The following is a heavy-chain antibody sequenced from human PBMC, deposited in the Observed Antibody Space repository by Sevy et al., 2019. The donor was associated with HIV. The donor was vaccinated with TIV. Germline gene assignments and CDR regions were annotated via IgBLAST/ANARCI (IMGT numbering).Heavy chain of an antibody. J-gene: IGHJ4*02. CDR3: AREGCTRPHDY. V-gene: IGHV3-23*01. CDR1: GFAFYDYS. CDR2: LSFGCGKI. Sequence: QLGGSLRLSCAASGFAFYDYSMSWIRQAPGKGLEWVATLSFGCGKINYADSVKGRFTISRDNSKNSFYLQMDNVRVEDTALYYCAREGCTRPHDYWGQGTRVTVSS. D-gene: IGHD2-8*01.